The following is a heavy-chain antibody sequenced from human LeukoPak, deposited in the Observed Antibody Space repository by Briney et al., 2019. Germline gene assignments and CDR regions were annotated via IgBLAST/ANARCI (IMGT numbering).Heavy chain of an antibody. Sequence: GGSLRLSCAASGFTFSSYAMSWVRQAPGKGLEWVSAISGSGGSTYYADSVKGRFTISRDNSKSTLYLQMNSLRPEDTAVYYCAKGFGEFSYYYYGMDVWGQGTTVTVSS. V-gene: IGHV3-23*01. CDR1: GFTFSSYA. CDR3: AKGFGEFSYYYYGMDV. CDR2: ISGSGGST. J-gene: IGHJ6*02. D-gene: IGHD3-10*01.